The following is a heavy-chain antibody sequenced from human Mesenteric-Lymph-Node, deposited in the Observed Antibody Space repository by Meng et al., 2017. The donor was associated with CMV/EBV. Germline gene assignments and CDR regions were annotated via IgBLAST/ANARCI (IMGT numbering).Heavy chain of an antibody. J-gene: IGHJ5*02. D-gene: IGHD3-3*01. CDR3: ERRGSRFLEWTNTWFDP. Sequence: SSSKRNRWRWVRQSPGKGLEWNREIRHSGATNYSPSLMNRVSILVDKSKNQFSLTMISVTAADKATYYCERRGSRFLEWTNTWFDPWGQGTLVTVSS. CDR2: IRHSGAT. V-gene: IGHV4-4*02. CDR1: SSSKRNR.